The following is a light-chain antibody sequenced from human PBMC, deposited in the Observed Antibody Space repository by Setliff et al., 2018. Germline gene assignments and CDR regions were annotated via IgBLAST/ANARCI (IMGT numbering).Light chain of an antibody. J-gene: IGLJ1*01. V-gene: IGLV2-14*01. Sequence: QSALAQPASVSGSPGQSITIPCSGTSSDVGAYDLVSWYQQHPGKAPKLMIYNVGNRPSGVSNRFSGSKSGNTASLTISGLQAEDEADYYCCSHTISSTRVFGTGTKVTVL. CDR2: NVG. CDR3: CSHTISSTRV. CDR1: SSDVGAYDL.